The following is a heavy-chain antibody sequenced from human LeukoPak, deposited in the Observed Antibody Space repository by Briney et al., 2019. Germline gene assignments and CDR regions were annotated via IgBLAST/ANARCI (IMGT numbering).Heavy chain of an antibody. CDR3: STPTSGYLPRFDP. Sequence: SETLSLTCSVSGGSISSGVYYWSWIRQHPGKGLEWIGYIYYSGSTYYNPSLKSRVTISVDTSKNQFSLKLSSVTAADTAVYYCSTPTSGYLPRFDPWGQGTLVTVSS. CDR2: IYYSGST. J-gene: IGHJ5*02. D-gene: IGHD3-22*01. CDR1: GGSISSGVYY. V-gene: IGHV4-31*03.